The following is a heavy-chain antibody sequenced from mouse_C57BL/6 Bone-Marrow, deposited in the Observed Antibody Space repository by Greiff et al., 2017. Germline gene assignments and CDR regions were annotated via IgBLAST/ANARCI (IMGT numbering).Heavy chain of an antibody. CDR1: GFTFSSYA. J-gene: IGHJ2*01. CDR3: ARDQVDY. V-gene: IGHV5-4*01. CDR2: ISDGGSYT. D-gene: IGHD3-2*02. Sequence: DVQLVESGGGLVKPGGSLKLSCAASGFTFSSYAMSWVRQTPEKRLEWVATISDGGSYTYYPDNVKGRFTISRDNAKNNLYLQMSHLKSEDTAMXYCARDQVDYWGQGTTLTVSS.